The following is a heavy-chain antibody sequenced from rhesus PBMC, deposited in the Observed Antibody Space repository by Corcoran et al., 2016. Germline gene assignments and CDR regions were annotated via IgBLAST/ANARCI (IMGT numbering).Heavy chain of an antibody. J-gene: IGHJ4*01. Sequence: QVQLQVSGPGLVKPSETLSLTCAGPGGSISDDYYWSWIRQPPGKGLEWIGYIYGSGGGTNYNPSLKNRVTISIDTSENQFSLKLSSVTAADTAVYYCARRVIVVITEYYFDYWGQGVLVTVSS. D-gene: IGHD3-28*01. CDR2: IYGSGGGT. V-gene: IGHV4-106*01. CDR3: ARRVIVVITEYYFDY. CDR1: GGSISDDYY.